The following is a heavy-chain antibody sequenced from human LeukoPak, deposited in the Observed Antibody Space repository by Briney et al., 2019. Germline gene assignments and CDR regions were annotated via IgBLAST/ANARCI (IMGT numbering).Heavy chain of an antibody. Sequence: SETLSLTCTVSGGSISSGGYYWSWIRQPPGKGLEWIGYIYYSGSTNYNPSLKSRVTISVDTSKNQFSLKLSSVTAADTAVYYCARGIVVPAAQNYYYMDVWGKGTTVTVSS. CDR1: GGSISSGGYY. V-gene: IGHV4-61*08. CDR3: ARGIVVPAAQNYYYMDV. D-gene: IGHD2-2*01. J-gene: IGHJ6*03. CDR2: IYYSGST.